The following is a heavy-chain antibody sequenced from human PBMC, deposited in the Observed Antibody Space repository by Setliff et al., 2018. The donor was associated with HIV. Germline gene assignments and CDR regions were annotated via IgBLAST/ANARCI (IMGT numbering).Heavy chain of an antibody. CDR1: GFTFSSYT. V-gene: IGHV3-21*01. D-gene: IGHD6-19*01. J-gene: IGHJ4*02. CDR2: ISSSGNYI. CDR3: ARDRDQGYSSGWPRD. Sequence: GGSLRLSCAASGFTFSSYTMNWVRQAPGKGLEWVSSISSSGNYIYYADSVKARFTISRDNAKKSLYLQMNSLRAEDTAVYYCARDRDQGYSSGWPRDWGQGTLVTVS.